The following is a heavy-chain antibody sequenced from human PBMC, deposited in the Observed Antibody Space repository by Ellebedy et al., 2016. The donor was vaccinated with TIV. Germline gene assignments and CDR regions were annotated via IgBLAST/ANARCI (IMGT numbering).Heavy chain of an antibody. CDR3: ARDGSGWDTEHYFDS. CDR2: TSHDGSNK. J-gene: IGHJ4*02. V-gene: IGHV3-30-3*01. Sequence: LSLTCAASGFTFSSYAMHWVRQAPGKGLEWVAVTSHDGSNKYYADSVKGRFTISRDNSKNTLYLQMNSLRAEDTAVYYCARDGSGWDTEHYFDSWGQGTLVTVSS. D-gene: IGHD6-19*01. CDR1: GFTFSSYA.